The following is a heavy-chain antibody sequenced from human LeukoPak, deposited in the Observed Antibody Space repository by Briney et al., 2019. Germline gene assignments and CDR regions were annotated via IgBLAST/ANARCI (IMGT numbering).Heavy chain of an antibody. J-gene: IGHJ5*02. CDR3: ARDSDSGWYYSAQNWFDP. CDR2: INSDGSST. CDR1: GFTFSSYW. V-gene: IGHV3-74*01. D-gene: IGHD6-19*01. Sequence: PGGSLRLSCAASGFTFSSYWMHWVRQAPGRGLVWVSRINSDGSSTSYADSVKGRFTISRDNAKNTLYLQMNSLRAEDTAVYYCARDSDSGWYYSAQNWFDPWGQGALVTVSS.